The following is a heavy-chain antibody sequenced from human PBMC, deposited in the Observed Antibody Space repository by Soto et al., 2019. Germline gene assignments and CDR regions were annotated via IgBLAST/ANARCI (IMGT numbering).Heavy chain of an antibody. J-gene: IGHJ4*02. Sequence: SETLSLTCAVSGGSISSSNWCSWVRQPPGKGLEWIGEIYHSGSTNYNPSLKSRVTISVDKSKNQFSLKLSSVTAADTAVYYCARVNYGSGSYPEYYFDYWGQGTLVTVSS. CDR3: ARVNYGSGSYPEYYFDY. CDR1: GGSISSSNW. D-gene: IGHD3-10*01. V-gene: IGHV4-4*02. CDR2: IYHSGST.